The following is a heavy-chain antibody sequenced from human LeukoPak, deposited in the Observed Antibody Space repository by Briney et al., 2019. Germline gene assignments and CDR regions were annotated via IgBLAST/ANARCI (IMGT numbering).Heavy chain of an antibody. J-gene: IGHJ4*02. D-gene: IGHD2-21*02. Sequence: GASVKVSCKASGYTFINYAIHWVRQAPGQRLEWMGWINPYNGDTEYSQRLQGRVTITKDTSASTAYMDLSTLRSDDTGVYCCARGSTSDWPLEYWGRGILVTVSS. V-gene: IGHV1-3*01. CDR1: GYTFINYA. CDR3: ARGSTSDWPLEY. CDR2: INPYNGDT.